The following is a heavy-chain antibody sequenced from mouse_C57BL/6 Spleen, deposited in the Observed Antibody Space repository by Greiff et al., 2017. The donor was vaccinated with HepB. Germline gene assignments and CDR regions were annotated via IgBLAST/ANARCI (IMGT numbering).Heavy chain of an antibody. V-gene: IGHV5-17*01. CDR1: GFTFSDYG. D-gene: IGHD4-1*01. CDR2: ISSGSSTI. J-gene: IGHJ4*01. CDR3: ARRGKLGRGGYAMDY. Sequence: VQLKQSGGGLVKPGGSLKLSCAASGFTFSDYGMHWVRQAPEKGLEWVAYISSGSSTIYYADTVKGRFTISRDNAKTTLFRQMTSLRSEDTAMYYCARRGKLGRGGYAMDYWGQGTSVTVSS.